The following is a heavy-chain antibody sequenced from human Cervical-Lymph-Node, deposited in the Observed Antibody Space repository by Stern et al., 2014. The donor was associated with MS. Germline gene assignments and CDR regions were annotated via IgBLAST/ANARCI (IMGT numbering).Heavy chain of an antibody. V-gene: IGHV1-18*01. CDR2: ISTHNGDT. Sequence: QLVQSGAEVKRSGASVRISCKTSGYTFTRYGISWVRQAPGQGLEWMGWISTHNGDTNYAQKFQDRVTMTTDTSTTTVYLEVRTLRSDDTAVYYCARDGPTEFVRSSFRFWGQGTLVTVSS. CDR1: GYTFTRYG. D-gene: IGHD6-6*01. CDR3: ARDGPTEFVRSSFRF. J-gene: IGHJ4*02.